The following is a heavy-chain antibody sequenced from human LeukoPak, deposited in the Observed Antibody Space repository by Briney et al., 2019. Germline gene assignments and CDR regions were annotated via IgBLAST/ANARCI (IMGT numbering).Heavy chain of an antibody. J-gene: IGHJ4*02. CDR2: INTNTGNP. Sequence: ASVKVSCKASGYTFNNYGMNWVRQAPGQGLEWMGWINTNTGNPTYAQGFTGRFVFSLDTSVSMAYLQISSLKAEDTAVYYCARGTSGYSYGRFDYWGQGTLVTVSS. V-gene: IGHV7-4-1*04. CDR3: ARGTSGYSYGRFDY. CDR1: GYTFNNYG. D-gene: IGHD5-18*01.